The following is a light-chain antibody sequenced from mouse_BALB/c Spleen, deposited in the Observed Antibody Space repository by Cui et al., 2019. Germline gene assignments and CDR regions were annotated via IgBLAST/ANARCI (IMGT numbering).Light chain of an antibody. Sequence: DILLTQSPAPLSVTQGETVSLSCRASQSIYKNRHLYQQKSHRSPRLLIKYAYDSISGIPSRFTGRGSGTDYSLSINSVKPEDEGIYYCLQGYSTYTFGGGTKLEIK. CDR1: QSIYKN. J-gene: IGKJ2*01. CDR3: LQGYSTYT. V-gene: IGKV5-37*01. CDR2: YAY.